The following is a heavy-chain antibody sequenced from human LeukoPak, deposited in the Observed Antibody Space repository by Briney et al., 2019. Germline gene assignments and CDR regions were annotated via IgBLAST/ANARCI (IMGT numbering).Heavy chain of an antibody. J-gene: IGHJ4*02. CDR1: GGSISSSSYY. D-gene: IGHD3-22*01. Sequence: PSGTLSLTCTVSGGSISSSSYYWGWIRQPPGKGLEWIATIYYTGSTYYNPALESRVTISVDTSKNQFSLKLTSVTAADTAVYYCARHPTRGYYDSRMDRVDYWGQGTLVTVSS. CDR2: IYYTGST. CDR3: ARHPTRGYYDSRMDRVDY. V-gene: IGHV4-39*01.